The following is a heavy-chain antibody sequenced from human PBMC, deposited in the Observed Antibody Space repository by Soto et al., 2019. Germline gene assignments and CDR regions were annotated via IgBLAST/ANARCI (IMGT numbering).Heavy chain of an antibody. Sequence: QVHLVQSGAEVKKPGASVKVSCKGSGYGFTTYGITWVRQAPGQGLEWMAWISAHNGNTNYAQKLQGGVTGTRDTSTSTAYMELRSLRSDDTAVYYCARGRYGDYWGQGALVTVSS. CDR1: GYGFTTYG. J-gene: IGHJ4*02. V-gene: IGHV1-18*01. CDR2: ISAHNGNT. D-gene: IGHD1-1*01. CDR3: ARGRYGDY.